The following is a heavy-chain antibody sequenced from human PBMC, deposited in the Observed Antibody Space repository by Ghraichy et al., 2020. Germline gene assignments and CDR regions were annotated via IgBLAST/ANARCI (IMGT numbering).Heavy chain of an antibody. V-gene: IGHV3-23*01. CDR1: GFTFSSYA. D-gene: IGHD1-26*01. Sequence: GESLRLSCAASGFTFSSYAMSWVRQAPGKGLEWVSAISGSGGSTYYADSVKGRFTISRDNSKNTLYLQMNSLRAEDTAVYYCAKDRGSYYYYYYMDVWGKWTTVTVSS. J-gene: IGHJ6*03. CDR2: ISGSGGST. CDR3: AKDRGSYYYYYYMDV.